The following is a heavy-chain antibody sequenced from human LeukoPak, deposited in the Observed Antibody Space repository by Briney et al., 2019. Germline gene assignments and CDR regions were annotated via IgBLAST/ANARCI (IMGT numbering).Heavy chain of an antibody. Sequence: SETLSLTCTVSGGSISSSSYYWGWIRQPPGKGLEWIGSIYYSGSTYYNPSLKSRVTMSVDTSKNQFSLKLSSVTAADTAVYYCVDSNCSGGSCYIDYWGQGTLVTVSS. J-gene: IGHJ4*02. D-gene: IGHD2-15*01. V-gene: IGHV4-39*01. CDR3: VDSNCSGGSCYIDY. CDR1: GGSISSSSYY. CDR2: IYYSGST.